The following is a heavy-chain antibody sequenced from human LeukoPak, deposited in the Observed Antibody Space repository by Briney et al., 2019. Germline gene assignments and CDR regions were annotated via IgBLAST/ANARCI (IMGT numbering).Heavy chain of an antibody. CDR1: GFTFSNNG. CDR3: ARDETPYY. D-gene: IGHD4-23*01. Sequence: GGTLRLSCAASGFTFSNNGMSWVRQAPGKGLEWVSSISSSSSYIYYADSVQGRFTISRDNAKNSLYLQMNSLRAEDTAVYYCARDETPYYWGQGTLVTVSS. J-gene: IGHJ4*02. V-gene: IGHV3-21*01. CDR2: ISSSSSYI.